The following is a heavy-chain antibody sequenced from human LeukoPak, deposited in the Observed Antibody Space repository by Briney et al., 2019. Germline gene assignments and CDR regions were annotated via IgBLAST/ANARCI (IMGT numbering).Heavy chain of an antibody. D-gene: IGHD3-9*01. Sequence: GGSLRLSCGASGITFSNYGMHWVRQAPGKGLEWVAFIRYDGNNKHYADSVKGRFTISRDNSKSTLYLQMNSLRPEDTAVYYCANGPHYNILTGYYKARSHLDYWGQGTLVTVSS. J-gene: IGHJ4*02. CDR2: IRYDGNNK. CDR3: ANGPHYNILTGYYKARSHLDY. CDR1: GITFSNYG. V-gene: IGHV3-30*02.